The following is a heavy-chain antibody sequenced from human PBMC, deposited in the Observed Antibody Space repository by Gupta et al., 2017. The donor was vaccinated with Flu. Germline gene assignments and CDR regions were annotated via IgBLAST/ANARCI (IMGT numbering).Heavy chain of an antibody. D-gene: IGHD3-16*01. CDR3: AREGTRPDWERGVQYGMDV. V-gene: IGHV3-11*05. CDR1: GFTFSDYY. CDR2: ISSSSSYT. J-gene: IGHJ6*02. Sequence: QVQLVESGGGLVKPGGSLRLSCAASGFTFSDYYMSWIRQAPGKGLEWVSYISSSSSYTNYADSVKGRFTISRDNAKNSLYLQMNSLRAEDTAVYYCAREGTRPDWERGVQYGMDVWGQGTTVTVSS.